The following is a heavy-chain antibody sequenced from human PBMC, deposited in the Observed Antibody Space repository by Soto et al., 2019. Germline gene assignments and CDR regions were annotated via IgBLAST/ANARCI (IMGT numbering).Heavy chain of an antibody. Sequence: ASVKVSCKASGYTFTSYGISWVRQAPGQGLEWMGWISAYNGNTNYAQKLQGRVTMTTDTSTSTAYMELRSLRSDDTAVYYCARDYSGSSVVVTPIIDYWGQGTLVTVSS. V-gene: IGHV1-18*04. CDR1: GYTFTSYG. CDR2: ISAYNGNT. J-gene: IGHJ4*02. CDR3: ARDYSGSSVVVTPIIDY. D-gene: IGHD3-10*01.